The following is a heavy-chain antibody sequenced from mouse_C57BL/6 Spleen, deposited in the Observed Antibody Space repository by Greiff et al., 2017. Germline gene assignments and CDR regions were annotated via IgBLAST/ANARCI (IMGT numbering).Heavy chain of an antibody. Sequence: VHVKQSGAELVKPGASVKLSCTASGFNIKDYYMHWVKQRTEQGLEWIGRIDPEDGETKYAPKFQGKATITADTSSNTAYLQLSSLTSEDTAVYYCARLLYGSSFWWYFDVWGTGTTVTVSS. CDR1: GFNIKDYY. J-gene: IGHJ1*03. CDR3: ARLLYGSSFWWYFDV. V-gene: IGHV14-2*01. D-gene: IGHD1-1*01. CDR2: IDPEDGET.